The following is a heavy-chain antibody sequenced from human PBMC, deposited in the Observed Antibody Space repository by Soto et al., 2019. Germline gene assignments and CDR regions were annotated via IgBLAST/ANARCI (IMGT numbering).Heavy chain of an antibody. CDR2: IIPIFGTA. J-gene: IGHJ4*02. D-gene: IGHD6-13*01. Sequence: EASVKVSCKASGGTFSSYAISWVRQAPGQGLEWMGGIIPIFGTANYAQKFQGRVTITADESTSTAYMELSSLRSEDTAVYYCARLGGPPRPSGVYSSTDYWGQGTLVTVSS. CDR3: ARLGGPPRPSGVYSSTDY. CDR1: GGTFSSYA. V-gene: IGHV1-69*13.